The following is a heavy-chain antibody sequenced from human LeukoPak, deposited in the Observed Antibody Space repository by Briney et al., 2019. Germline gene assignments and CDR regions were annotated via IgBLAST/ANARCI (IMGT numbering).Heavy chain of an antibody. CDR3: ARDVADWLSFYYYYMDV. Sequence: GGSLRLSCAASGFTFSRYEMNWVRQAPGKGLEWVSYISSSGSTIYYADSVKGRFTISRDNAKNSLYLQMNSLRAEDTAVYYCARDVADWLSFYYYYMDVWGKGTTVTVSS. D-gene: IGHD3-9*01. CDR2: ISSSGSTI. V-gene: IGHV3-48*03. J-gene: IGHJ6*03. CDR1: GFTFSRYE.